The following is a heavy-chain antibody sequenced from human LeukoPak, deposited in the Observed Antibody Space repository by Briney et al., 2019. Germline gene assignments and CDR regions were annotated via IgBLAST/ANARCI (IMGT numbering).Heavy chain of an antibody. CDR2: IYYSGSA. CDR1: GGSISSGDYF. CDR3: AREAPPEPGGYFDY. J-gene: IGHJ4*02. V-gene: IGHV4-30-4*01. D-gene: IGHD3-10*01. Sequence: SETLSLTCTVSGGSISSGDYFWSWIRQPPGKGLEWIGYIYYSGSAYYNPSLKSRVTISVDTSKNQFSLKLSSVTAADTAVYCCAREAPPEPGGYFDYWGQGTLVTVSS.